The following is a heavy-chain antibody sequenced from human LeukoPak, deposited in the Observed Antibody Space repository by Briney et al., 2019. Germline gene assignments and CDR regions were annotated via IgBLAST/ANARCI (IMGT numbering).Heavy chain of an antibody. Sequence: GGSLRLSCTASGFTFSSYWMHWVRQAPGKGLVWVSRINSDGISTSYADSVKGRFTISRDNAKNTLYLQMNSLRVEDTAVYYCARVHRDMATIVGLWDYWGQGTLVTVCS. CDR2: INSDGIST. CDR3: ARVHRDMATIVGLWDY. V-gene: IGHV3-74*01. D-gene: IGHD5-24*01. CDR1: GFTFSSYW. J-gene: IGHJ4*02.